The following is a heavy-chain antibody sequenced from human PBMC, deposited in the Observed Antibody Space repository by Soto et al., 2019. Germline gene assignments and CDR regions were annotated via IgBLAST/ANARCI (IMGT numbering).Heavy chain of an antibody. D-gene: IGHD2-15*01. CDR1: GFTFSSYG. J-gene: IGHJ6*02. Sequence: GGSLRLSCAASGFTFSSYGMHWVRQAPGKGLEWVSYISSTGNTIYYADSVKGRFTISRDNAKNSLYLQMNSLRDEDTAVYYCARSSGARYYYSMDVWGQGTTVTVSS. CDR3: ARSSGARYYYSMDV. CDR2: ISSTGNTI. V-gene: IGHV3-48*02.